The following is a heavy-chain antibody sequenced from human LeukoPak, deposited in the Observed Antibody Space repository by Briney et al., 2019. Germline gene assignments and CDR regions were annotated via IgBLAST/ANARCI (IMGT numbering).Heavy chain of an antibody. Sequence: VKPSETLSLTCTVSGGSISSYYWSWIRQPPGKGLEWIGRVYTSGSTNSNPSLNRRVTMSVDTSKNQFSLKLSSVTAADTAVYYCARTIGGSTPLFVPWGQGTLVTVSS. V-gene: IGHV4-4*07. CDR1: GGSISSYY. CDR2: VYTSGST. CDR3: ARTIGGSTPLFVP. J-gene: IGHJ5*02. D-gene: IGHD4-23*01.